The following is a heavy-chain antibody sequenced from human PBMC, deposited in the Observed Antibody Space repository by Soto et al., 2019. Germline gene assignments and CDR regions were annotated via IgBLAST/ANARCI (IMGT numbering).Heavy chain of an antibody. CDR1: GGSISSGGYY. Sequence: SETLSLTCTVSGGSISSGGYYWSWIRQHPGKGLEWIGHIYYSGSTYYNPSLKSRVTISVDTSKNQFSLKLSSVTAADTAVYYCARVHYYDMDVWGQGTTVTVSS. J-gene: IGHJ6*02. V-gene: IGHV4-31*03. CDR2: IYYSGST. CDR3: ARVHYYDMDV.